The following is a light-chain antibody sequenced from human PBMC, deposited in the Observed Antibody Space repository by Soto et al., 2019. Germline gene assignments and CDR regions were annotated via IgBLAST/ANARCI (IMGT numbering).Light chain of an antibody. Sequence: DIQMTQSPSTLSASVGDRVTITCRASQSISSWLAWYQQKPGKAPKLLIYDASSLESGVPSRFSGSGSGTEFTLTISSLQPDDFATYYCQQYRSSWTFGQGTKVYIK. J-gene: IGKJ1*01. CDR1: QSISSW. CDR3: QQYRSSWT. V-gene: IGKV1-5*01. CDR2: DAS.